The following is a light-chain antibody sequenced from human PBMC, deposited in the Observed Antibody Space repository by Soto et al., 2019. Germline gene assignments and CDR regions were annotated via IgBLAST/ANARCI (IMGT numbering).Light chain of an antibody. V-gene: IGKV3-15*01. J-gene: IGKJ5*01. Sequence: EIVMTQSPATLSVSPGEGATLSCRASQRISSNLAWYQQSPGQAPRLLIYGASIRATGIPARFSGSGSGTEFTLPISSLQSEDFAVYYCQQYNDWPPITFGQGTRLEMK. CDR1: QRISSN. CDR3: QQYNDWPPIT. CDR2: GAS.